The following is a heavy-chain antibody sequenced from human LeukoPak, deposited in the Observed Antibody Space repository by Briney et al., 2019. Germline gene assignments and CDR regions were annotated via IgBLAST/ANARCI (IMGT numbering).Heavy chain of an antibody. D-gene: IGHD3-3*01. CDR3: ASGVATIFGVVIIRKYDALDI. Sequence: SETLSLTCTVSGGSISSSSYYWGWIRQPPGKGLEWIGSIYYSGSTYYNPSLKSRVTISVDTSKNQFSLKLSSVTAADTAVYYCASGVATIFGVVIIRKYDALDIWGQGTMVTVSS. CDR1: GGSISSSSYY. CDR2: IYYSGST. V-gene: IGHV4-39*01. J-gene: IGHJ3*02.